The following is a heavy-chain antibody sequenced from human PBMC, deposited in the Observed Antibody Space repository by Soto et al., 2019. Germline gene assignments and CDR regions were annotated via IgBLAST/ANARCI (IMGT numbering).Heavy chain of an antibody. CDR1: GYSFTTNW. J-gene: IGHJ4*02. Sequence: GESLKISCRSSGYSFTTNWIAWVRQLPGKGLEWMGVIYPGDSDTRYSPSFQGQVTISADKSITTAYLQWSSLKATDTAMYYCARNYGVYFDYWGQGTPVTVSS. CDR3: ARNYGVYFDY. D-gene: IGHD4-17*01. CDR2: IYPGDSDT. V-gene: IGHV5-51*01.